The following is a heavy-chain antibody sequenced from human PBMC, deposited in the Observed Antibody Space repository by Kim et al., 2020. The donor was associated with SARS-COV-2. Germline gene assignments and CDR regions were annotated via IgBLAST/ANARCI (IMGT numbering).Heavy chain of an antibody. CDR1: GGSISSSSYY. CDR3: ARRIAVAGIMGDAFDI. D-gene: IGHD6-19*01. V-gene: IGHV4-39*01. CDR2: IYYSGST. J-gene: IGHJ3*02. Sequence: SETLSLTCTVSGGSISSSSYYWGWIRQPPGKGLEWIGSIYYSGSTYYNPSLKSRVTISVDTSKNQFSLKLSSVTAADTAVYYCARRIAVAGIMGDAFDIWGQGTMVTVSS.